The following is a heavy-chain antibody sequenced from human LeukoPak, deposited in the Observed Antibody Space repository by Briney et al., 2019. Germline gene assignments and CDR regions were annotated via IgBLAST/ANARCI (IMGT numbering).Heavy chain of an antibody. CDR1: GGSFSDYF. CDR2: INHSGRT. D-gene: IGHD2-2*01. J-gene: IGHJ6*02. CDR3: ARDVVVVPAAIHYGMDV. V-gene: IGHV4-34*01. Sequence: SETLSLTCAVYGGSFSDYFWGWIRQPPGKGLEWIGEINHSGRTYYNPSLKSRVTISVGTSKNQFSLNLCSVTAADTAVYYCARDVVVVPAAIHYGMDVWGQGTTVTVSS.